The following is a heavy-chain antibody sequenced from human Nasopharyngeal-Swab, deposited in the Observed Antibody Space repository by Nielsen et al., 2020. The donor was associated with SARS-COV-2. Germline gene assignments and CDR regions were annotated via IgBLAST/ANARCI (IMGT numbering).Heavy chain of an antibody. J-gene: IGHJ1*01. CDR1: GYSFTSYW. V-gene: IGHV5-51*01. CDR2: IYPGDSDT. CDR3: ARSEGEQWLLSAEYFQH. D-gene: IGHD6-19*01. Sequence: KVSCKGSGYSFTSYWIGWVRQMPGKGLEWMGIIYPGDSDTTYSPSFQGQVTISADKSISTAYLQWSSLKASDTAMYYCARSEGEQWLLSAEYFQHWGQGTLVTVSS.